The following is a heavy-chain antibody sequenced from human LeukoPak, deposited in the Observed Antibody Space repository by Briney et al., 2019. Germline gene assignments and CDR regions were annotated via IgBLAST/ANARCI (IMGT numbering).Heavy chain of an antibody. CDR3: ARGDDRGYGSWYFIWFDP. V-gene: IGHV3-21*01. J-gene: IGHJ5*02. CDR2: ISSSSTYI. CDR1: GFTFSSYS. Sequence: GVLRLSCAASGFTFSSYSMNWVRQAPGKGLEWVSSISSSSTYIYYADSLKGRFTISRDNAKNSLYLQMNSLRAEDTAVYYCARGDDRGYGSWYFIWFDPWGQGTLVTVSS. D-gene: IGHD6-13*01.